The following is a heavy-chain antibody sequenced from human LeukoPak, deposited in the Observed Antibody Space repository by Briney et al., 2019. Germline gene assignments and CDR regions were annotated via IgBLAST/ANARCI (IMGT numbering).Heavy chain of an antibody. Sequence: SETLSLTCAAYGGSFSGYYWSWIRQPPGKGLEWIGEINHSGSTNYNPSLKSRVTISVDTSKKQFSLKLSSVTAADTAVYYCARGPIVVVPAAMPSGFDPWGQGTLVTVSS. CDR3: ARGPIVVVPAAMPSGFDP. D-gene: IGHD2-2*01. V-gene: IGHV4-34*01. J-gene: IGHJ5*02. CDR2: INHSGST. CDR1: GGSFSGYY.